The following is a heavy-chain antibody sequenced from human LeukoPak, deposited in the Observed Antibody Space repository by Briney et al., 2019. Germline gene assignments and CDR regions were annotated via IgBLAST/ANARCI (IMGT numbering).Heavy chain of an antibody. Sequence: ASVKVSCKASGYTFTGYYMHWVRQAPGQGFEWMGWINPNSGGTNYAQKFQGRVTMTRDTSISTAYMELSRLRSDDTAVYYCARALSGYGSSWSSNYYYYGMDVWGQGTTVTVSS. CDR2: INPNSGGT. CDR3: ARALSGYGSSWSSNYYYYGMDV. J-gene: IGHJ6*02. V-gene: IGHV1-2*02. CDR1: GYTFTGYY. D-gene: IGHD6-13*01.